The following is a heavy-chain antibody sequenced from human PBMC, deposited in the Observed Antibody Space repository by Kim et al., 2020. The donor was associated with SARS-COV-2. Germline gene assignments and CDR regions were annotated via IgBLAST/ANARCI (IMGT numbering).Heavy chain of an antibody. CDR1: GFTVSNTY. Sequence: GGSLRLSCVVSGFTVSNTYMSWVRQAPGKGLEWVSIIYGGGSTYYADSVKGRLIISRDDSKNTAYLQMNSLRAEDTALYFCAREPSSYFHYWGTGTL. J-gene: IGHJ4*02. V-gene: IGHV3-66*01. CDR2: IYGGGST. CDR3: AREPSSYFHY. D-gene: IGHD6-6*01.